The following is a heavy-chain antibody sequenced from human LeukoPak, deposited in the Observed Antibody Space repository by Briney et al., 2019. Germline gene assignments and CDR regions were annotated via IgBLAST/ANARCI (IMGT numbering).Heavy chain of an antibody. CDR1: GFTFSSYA. CDR2: ISYDGSNK. Sequence: GGSLRLSCAASGFTFSSYAMHWVRQAPGKGLEWVAVISYDGSNKYYADSVKGRFTISRDNSKNTLYLQMNSLRAEDTAVYYCARPQAAAGIGHFDYWGQGTLVTASS. J-gene: IGHJ4*02. D-gene: IGHD6-13*01. CDR3: ARPQAAAGIGHFDY. V-gene: IGHV3-30*04.